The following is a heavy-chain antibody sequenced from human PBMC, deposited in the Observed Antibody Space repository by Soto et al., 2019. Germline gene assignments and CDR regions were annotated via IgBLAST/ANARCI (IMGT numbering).Heavy chain of an antibody. CDR1: GGTFSSYA. Sequence: SVKVSCKASGGTFSSYAISWVRQAPGQGLEWMGGIIPIFGTANYAQKFQGRVTITADESTSTAYMELSSLRSEDTAVYYCARDRSSGSYSVRFDPWGQGTLVTVSS. V-gene: IGHV1-69*13. D-gene: IGHD1-26*01. CDR2: IIPIFGTA. CDR3: ARDRSSGSYSVRFDP. J-gene: IGHJ5*02.